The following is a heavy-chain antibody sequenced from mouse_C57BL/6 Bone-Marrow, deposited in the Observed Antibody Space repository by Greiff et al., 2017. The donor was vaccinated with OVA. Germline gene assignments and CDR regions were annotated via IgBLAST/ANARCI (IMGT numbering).Heavy chain of an antibody. V-gene: IGHV14-4*01. CDR2: IDPENGDT. D-gene: IGHD2-5*01. CDR1: GFNIKDDY. J-gene: IGHJ3*01. Sequence: EVQLQQSGAELVRPGASVKLSCTASGFNIKDDYMHWVKQRPGQGLEWIGWIDPENGDTEYASKFQGKATITADTSSNTAYLQLSSLTSEDTAVYYCTTLAYYSTRGAYWGQGTLVTVSA. CDR3: TTLAYYSTRGAY.